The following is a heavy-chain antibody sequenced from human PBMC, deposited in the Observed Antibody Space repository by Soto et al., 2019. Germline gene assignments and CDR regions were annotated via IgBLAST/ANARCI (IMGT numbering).Heavy chain of an antibody. Sequence: PGVSLRLSCAASGFTFSSYWMHWVRQAPGKGLVWVSRINSDGSSTSYADSVKGRFTISRDNAKNTLYLQMNSLRAEDTAVYYCARGADITIFGVVLIRLPDYWGQGTLVTVSS. V-gene: IGHV3-74*01. J-gene: IGHJ4*02. D-gene: IGHD3-3*01. CDR2: INSDGSST. CDR1: GFTFSSYW. CDR3: ARGADITIFGVVLIRLPDY.